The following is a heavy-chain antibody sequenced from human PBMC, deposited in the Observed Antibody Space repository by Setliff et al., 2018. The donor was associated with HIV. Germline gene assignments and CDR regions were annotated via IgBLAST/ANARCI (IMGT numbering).Heavy chain of an antibody. D-gene: IGHD2-21*02. V-gene: IGHV1-8*03. J-gene: IGHJ4*02. CDR1: GYTFTSYG. CDR3: AAGLLRVTYATSFDY. Sequence: VSVKVSCKASGYTFTSYGISWVRQAPGHGLEWMEWMNPNSGNTNYAQKFQERVTITRDMSTSTAYKKLSSLRSEDTAAYYCAAGLLRVTYATSFDYWGQGTLVTVSS. CDR2: MNPNSGNT.